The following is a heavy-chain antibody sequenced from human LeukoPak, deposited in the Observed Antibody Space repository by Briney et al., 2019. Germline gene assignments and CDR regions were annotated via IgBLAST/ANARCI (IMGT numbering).Heavy chain of an antibody. CDR3: ARPRRGDRTVEP. CDR1: GGSISSSSYY. Sequence: SETLSLTCTVSGGSISSSSYYWGWIRQPPGKGLEWIGSIYYSGSTYYNPSLKSRVTISVDTSKYQFSLKLSTVTAADTAVYYCARPRRGDRTVEPWGQGTLVTVSS. V-gene: IGHV4-39*01. D-gene: IGHD3-10*01. J-gene: IGHJ5*02. CDR2: IYYSGST.